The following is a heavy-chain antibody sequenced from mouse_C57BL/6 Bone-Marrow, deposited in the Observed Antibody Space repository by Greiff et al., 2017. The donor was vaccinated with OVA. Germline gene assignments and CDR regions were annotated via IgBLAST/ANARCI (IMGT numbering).Heavy chain of an antibody. J-gene: IGHJ2*01. V-gene: IGHV1-80*01. CDR2: IYPGDGDI. Sequence: VKLQESGAELVKPGASVKISCKASGYTFSTYWMNWVKQRPGKGLEWIGQIYPGDGDINYNGKFKGKATLTADKSSSTAYMQFSSLTSEDSAVYFCARGAYWGQGTTLTVSS. CDR1: GYTFSTYW. CDR3: ARGAY.